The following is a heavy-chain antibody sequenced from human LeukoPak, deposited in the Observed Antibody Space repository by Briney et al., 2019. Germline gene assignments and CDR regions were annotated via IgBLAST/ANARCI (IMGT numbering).Heavy chain of an antibody. CDR1: GFTFSSYA. CDR2: ISGSGGST. CDR3: AKWVLYYYDSSGYPDH. V-gene: IGHV3-23*01. J-gene: IGHJ4*02. Sequence: PGGSLRLSCAASGFTFSSYAMSWVRQAPGKGLEWVSAISGSGGSTYYADSVKGWFTLSRDTSKNTLYLKMNSMRAEKTAVYYCAKWVLYYYDSSGYPDHWGQGALVTVSS. D-gene: IGHD3-22*01.